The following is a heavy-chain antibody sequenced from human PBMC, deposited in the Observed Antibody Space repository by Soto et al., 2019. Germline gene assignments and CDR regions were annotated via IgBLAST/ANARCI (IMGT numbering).Heavy chain of an antibody. V-gene: IGHV4-34*01. CDR2: TNHSGST. CDR1: GASFSGYY. CDR3: ARAGLERRFDP. D-gene: IGHD1-1*01. Sequence: QVQLQQWGAGLLKPSETLSLTCAVYGASFSGYYWSWIRQPPGKGLEWIGETNHSGSTNYNPPLKSRVTISVDTSKNQFSLKLSSMTAADTAVYYCARAGLERRFDPWGQGTLVTVSS. J-gene: IGHJ5*02.